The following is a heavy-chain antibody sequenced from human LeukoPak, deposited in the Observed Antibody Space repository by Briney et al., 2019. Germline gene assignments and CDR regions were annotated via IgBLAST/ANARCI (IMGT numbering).Heavy chain of an antibody. CDR1: GGSITSNTYY. D-gene: IGHD3-10*01. CDR3: ARLYASGTLQY. CDR2: IYYSGST. V-gene: IGHV4-39*01. J-gene: IGHJ4*02. Sequence: PSETLSLTCTVSGGSITSNTYYWGWIRQPPGKGLEWIGSIYYSGSTFYNPSLKSRLTISVDTSKKQFSLKLSSVTAADTAAYYCARLYASGTLQYWGQGTLVTVSS.